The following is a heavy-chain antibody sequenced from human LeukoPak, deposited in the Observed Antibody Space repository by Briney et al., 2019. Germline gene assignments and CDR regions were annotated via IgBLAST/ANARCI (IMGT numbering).Heavy chain of an antibody. J-gene: IGHJ6*03. CDR2: INSDGSST. CDR3: ARDSYSGYYGDYYYYMDV. CDR1: GFTFSSYW. Sequence: GRSLRLSCAASGFTFSSYWMHWVRQAPGKGLVCVSRINSDGSSTSYADSMKGRFTISRDNAKNTLYLQMNSLRAEDTAVYYCARDSYSGYYGDYYYYMDVWGKGTTVTISS. D-gene: IGHD3-22*01. V-gene: IGHV3-74*01.